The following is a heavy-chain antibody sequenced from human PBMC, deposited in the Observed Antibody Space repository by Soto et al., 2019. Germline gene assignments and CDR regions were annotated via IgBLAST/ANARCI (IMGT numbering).Heavy chain of an antibody. CDR1: GGSINSNNYY. D-gene: IGHD2-15*01. CDR2: IYYDGST. CDR3: AKVVVAATRHTDFDS. J-gene: IGHJ4*02. V-gene: IGHV4-39*02. Sequence: PSLTCTVSGGSINSNNYYWAWIRQPPGKGLAWITSIYYDGSTYYNPSLKSRVSISVDTSKNHFSLKLSSVTAADTAVYYCAKVVVAATRHTDFDSWGQGTLVTVSS.